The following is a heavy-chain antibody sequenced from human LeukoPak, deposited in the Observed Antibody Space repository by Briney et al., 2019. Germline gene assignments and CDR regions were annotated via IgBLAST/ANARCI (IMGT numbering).Heavy chain of an antibody. D-gene: IGHD6-19*01. V-gene: IGHV3-7*01. CDR3: ARDLISGWYGDDY. J-gene: IGHJ4*02. CDR1: GFTFSSYW. Sequence: TGGSLRLSCAASGFTFSSYWMSWVRQAPGKGLEWVANIKQDGSEKYYVDSVKGRFTISRDNAKNSLYLQMNSLRAEDTAVYYCARDLISGWYGDDYWGQGTLVTVSS. CDR2: IKQDGSEK.